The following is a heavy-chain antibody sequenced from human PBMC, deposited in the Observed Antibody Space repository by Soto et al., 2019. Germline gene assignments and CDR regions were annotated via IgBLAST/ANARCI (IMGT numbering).Heavy chain of an antibody. CDR3: ARPKHDNGDYESMCWFDP. Sequence: QLQLQESGPGLVKPSETLSLTCTVSGGSISSSSYYWGWIRQPPGKGLEWIGSTYYSRSTYYNPTLKRRAAISADTSKRQFSLQLSSVTAADTAVYYCARPKHDNGDYESMCWFDPWGQGTLVTVSS. V-gene: IGHV4-39*01. CDR1: GGSISSSSYY. CDR2: TYYSRST. J-gene: IGHJ5*02. D-gene: IGHD4-17*01.